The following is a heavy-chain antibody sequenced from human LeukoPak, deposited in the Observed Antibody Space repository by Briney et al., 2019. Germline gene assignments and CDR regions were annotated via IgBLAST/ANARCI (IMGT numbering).Heavy chain of an antibody. D-gene: IGHD3-3*01. V-gene: IGHV3-30*01. CDR2: ITYDGSNK. J-gene: IGHJ3*02. Sequence: PGGSLRLSCAASGFTFSSYAMHWVRQAPGKGLEWVAVITYDGSNKYYADSVKGRFTISRDNSKNTLYLQMNSLRAEDTAVYYCARESYDFWSGYHPRHAFDIWGQGTMVTVSS. CDR3: ARESYDFWSGYHPRHAFDI. CDR1: GFTFSSYA.